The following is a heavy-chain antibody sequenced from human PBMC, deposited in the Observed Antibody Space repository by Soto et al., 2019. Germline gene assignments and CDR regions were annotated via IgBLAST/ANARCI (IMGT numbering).Heavy chain of an antibody. CDR2: IKGDGST. D-gene: IGHD5-12*01. J-gene: IGHJ4*02. Sequence: QVQLQQWGAGLLKPSETLSLNCAVNGGSLSHYYWSWIRQPPGKGLEWIGEIKGDGSTNYSPSLKSRATTSTATSNNQFSPRLYAVTAADTGVYCTARGLEGVVATHWDQGSTVTVSS. CDR3: ARGLEGVVATH. V-gene: IGHV4-34*01. CDR1: GGSLSHYY.